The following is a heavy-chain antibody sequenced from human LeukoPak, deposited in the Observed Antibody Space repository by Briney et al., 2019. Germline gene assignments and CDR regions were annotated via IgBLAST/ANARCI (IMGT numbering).Heavy chain of an antibody. D-gene: IGHD1-26*01. CDR1: GGSFSDYH. J-gene: IGHJ4*02. CDR3: ARRPPNSGSYYDPPGLDY. CDR2: INYSGTT. Sequence: KPSVTLSLTCAVYGGSFSDYHWSWIRQPPGKGLEWIGEINYSGTTNYNPSLNSRVTISIDTSKNQFSLKLDSVAAADTSVYYCARRPPNSGSYYDPPGLDYWGQGALVTVSS. V-gene: IGHV4-34*01.